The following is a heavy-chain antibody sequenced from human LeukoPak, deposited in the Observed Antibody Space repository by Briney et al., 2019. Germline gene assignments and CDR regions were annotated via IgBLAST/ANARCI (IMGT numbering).Heavy chain of an antibody. V-gene: IGHV1-18*01. D-gene: IGHD3-22*01. CDR2: ISAYNGNT. Sequence: ASVKVSCKASGYTFTSYGIGWVRQVPGQGLEWMGWISAYNGNTNYAQKLQGRVTMTTDTSTSTAYMELRSLRSDDTAVYYCAGSNYDSSGLNAFDIWGQGTMVTVSS. J-gene: IGHJ3*02. CDR3: AGSNYDSSGLNAFDI. CDR1: GYTFTSYG.